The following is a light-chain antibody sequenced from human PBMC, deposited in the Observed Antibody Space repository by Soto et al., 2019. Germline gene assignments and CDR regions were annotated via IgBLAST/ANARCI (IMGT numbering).Light chain of an antibody. Sequence: ETLMTQSPATLSVSPGERATLSCRASQSVSSNLGWYQQKPGQAPRLLIYSASIRATGIPARFSGSGSGTEFTLTISSLQSEDFAVYYCQQYDDWPVTFGGGTKVDIK. J-gene: IGKJ4*01. V-gene: IGKV3-15*01. CDR1: QSVSSN. CDR3: QQYDDWPVT. CDR2: SAS.